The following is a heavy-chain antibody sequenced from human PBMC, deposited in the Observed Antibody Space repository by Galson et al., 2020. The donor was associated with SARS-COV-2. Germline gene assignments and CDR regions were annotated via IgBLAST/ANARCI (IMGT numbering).Heavy chain of an antibody. CDR1: GGSISSSSYY. Sequence: ETSETLSLTCTVSGGSISSSSYYWGWIRQPPGKGLEWIGSIYYSGSTYYNPSLKSRVTISVDTSKNQFSLKLSSVTAADTAVYYCARHASTWNMVVVPAACDYWGQGTLVTVSA. J-gene: IGHJ4*02. D-gene: IGHD2-2*01. V-gene: IGHV4-39*01. CDR3: ARHASTWNMVVVPAACDY. CDR2: IYYSGST.